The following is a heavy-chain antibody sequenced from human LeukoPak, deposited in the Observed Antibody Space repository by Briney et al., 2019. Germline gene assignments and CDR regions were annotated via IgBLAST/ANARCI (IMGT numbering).Heavy chain of an antibody. CDR1: GGSISSSSYY. CDR2: IYYSGSA. V-gene: IGHV4-39*01. D-gene: IGHD2-2*01. J-gene: IGHJ4*02. CDR3: ARRDCSSTTCYAGSYYSDY. Sequence: TSETQSLTCSVSGGSISSSSYYWGWIRQPPGKGVEWIGSIYYSGSAYYNPSLKSRVTVSVDTSKNQFSLKLTSVTAADTAVYYRARRDCSSTTCYAGSYYSDYWGQGTLVTVSS.